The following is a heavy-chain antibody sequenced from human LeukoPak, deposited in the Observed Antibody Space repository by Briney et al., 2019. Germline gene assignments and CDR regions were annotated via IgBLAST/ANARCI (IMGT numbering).Heavy chain of an antibody. Sequence: SETLSLTCAVYGRSFSGYYWSWIRQPPGKGLEWIGQINQSGNTNCKPSLKSRVTMSLDTSKNQFSLKLRSVIAADTAVHYCARARGDYGDYNWFDPWGQGTLVTVSS. CDR1: GRSFSGYY. CDR3: ARARGDYGDYNWFDP. V-gene: IGHV4-34*01. J-gene: IGHJ5*02. CDR2: INQSGNT. D-gene: IGHD4-17*01.